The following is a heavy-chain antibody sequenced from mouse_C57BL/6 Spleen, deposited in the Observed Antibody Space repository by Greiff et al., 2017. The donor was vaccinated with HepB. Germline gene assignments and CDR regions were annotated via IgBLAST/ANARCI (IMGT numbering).Heavy chain of an antibody. CDR3: ARSTYYGSEAWFAY. V-gene: IGHV7-3*01. CDR1: GFTFTDYY. D-gene: IGHD1-1*01. CDR2: IRNKANGYTT. Sequence: EVQVVESGGGLVQPGGSLSLSCAASGFTFTDYYMSWVRQPPGKALEWLGFIRNKANGYTTEYSASVKGRFTISRDNSQSILYLQMNALSAEDSATYYCARSTYYGSEAWFAYWGQGTLVTVSA. J-gene: IGHJ3*01.